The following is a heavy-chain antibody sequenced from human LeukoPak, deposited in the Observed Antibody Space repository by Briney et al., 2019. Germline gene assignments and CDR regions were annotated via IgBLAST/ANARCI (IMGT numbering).Heavy chain of an antibody. CDR3: ARDRVTMIVVVIFDY. V-gene: IGHV4-59*12. CDR2: IYYTGST. J-gene: IGHJ4*02. D-gene: IGHD3-22*01. CDR1: GGSTTSYY. Sequence: SETLSLTCTVSGGSTTSYYWGWIRQPPGKGLEWIGYIYYTGSTNYNPSLKSRVAISIDTSKNQFSLKLSSVTAADTAVYYCARDRVTMIVVVIFDYWGQGTLVTVSS.